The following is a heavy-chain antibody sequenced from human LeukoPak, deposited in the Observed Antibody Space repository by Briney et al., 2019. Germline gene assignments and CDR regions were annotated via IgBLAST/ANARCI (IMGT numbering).Heavy chain of an antibody. CDR1: GFTFSSYA. D-gene: IGHD3-9*01. J-gene: IGHJ3*01. CDR2: ISYDGSNK. CDR3: AREKILTTYSAFDF. Sequence: GRSLRLSCAASGFTFSSYAMHWVRQAPGKGLEWVALISYDGSNKYYADSVKGRFTISRDNAKNSLYLQMNSLRAEDTAVYYCAREKILTTYSAFDFWGQGTLVTVSS. V-gene: IGHV3-30-3*01.